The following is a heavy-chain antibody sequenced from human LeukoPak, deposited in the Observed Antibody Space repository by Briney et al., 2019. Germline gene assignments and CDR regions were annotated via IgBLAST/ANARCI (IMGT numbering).Heavy chain of an antibody. V-gene: IGHV4-30-4*01. CDR1: GGSISSGDYY. D-gene: IGHD2-21*02. CDR3: ASSNAYCGGDCYFRY. Sequence: PSETLSLTRTVSGGSISSGDYYWSWIRQPPGKGLEWIGYIYYSGSTYYNPSLKSRVTISVDTSKNQFSLKLSSVTAADTAVYYCASSNAYCGGDCYFRYWGQGTLVTVSS. CDR2: IYYSGST. J-gene: IGHJ4*02.